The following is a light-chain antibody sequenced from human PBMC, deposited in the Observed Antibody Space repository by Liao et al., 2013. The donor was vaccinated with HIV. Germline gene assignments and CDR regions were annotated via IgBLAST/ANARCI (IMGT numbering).Light chain of an antibody. CDR3: QAWDSSTTVV. J-gene: IGLJ2*01. Sequence: SYELTQPPSVSVAPGQTATITCGGNNIGNTGVHWYQQKPGQSPVLVIYQDTKRPSGIPERFSGSNSGNTATLTISGTQAMDEADYYCQAWDSSTTVVFGGGTKLTVL. CDR2: QDT. V-gene: IGLV3-1*01. CDR1: NIGNTG.